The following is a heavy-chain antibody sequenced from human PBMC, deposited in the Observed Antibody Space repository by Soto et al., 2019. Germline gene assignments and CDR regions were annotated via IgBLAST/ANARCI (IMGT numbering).Heavy chain of an antibody. CDR1: GNTFSNYY. CDR2: INPSGGHT. CDR3: ARGGHVVVVTAAFDY. Sequence: QVQLVQSGAEVKKPGASVKVSCKASGNTFSNYYIHCVRQAPGQGLEWMGTINPSGGHTTYEQKCLGRVTMTRDTYTSTLYMELTSLRSEDTALYCCARGGHVVVVTAAFDYWGQGTLVTVSS. J-gene: IGHJ4*02. D-gene: IGHD2-21*02. V-gene: IGHV1-46*03.